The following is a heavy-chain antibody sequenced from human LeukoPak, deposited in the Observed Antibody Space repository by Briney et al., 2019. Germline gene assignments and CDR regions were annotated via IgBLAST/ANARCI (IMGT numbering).Heavy chain of an antibody. J-gene: IGHJ4*02. Sequence: SETLSLTCTVSGGSISSYYWSWIRQPAGKGLEWIGRIYTSGSTNYNPSLKSRVTMSVDTSKNQFSLKLSSVTAADTAVYYCAREGYRSSWYRPSYFDYWGQGTLVTVSS. CDR2: IYTSGST. CDR3: AREGYRSSWYRPSYFDY. D-gene: IGHD6-13*01. V-gene: IGHV4-4*07. CDR1: GGSISSYY.